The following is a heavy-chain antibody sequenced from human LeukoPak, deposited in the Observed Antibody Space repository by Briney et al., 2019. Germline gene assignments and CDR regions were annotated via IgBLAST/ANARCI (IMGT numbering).Heavy chain of an antibody. V-gene: IGHV3-33*08. CDR2: IWYDGSNK. Sequence: PGGSLRLSCAASGFTFSRHGMHWVRQAPGKGLEWVAVIWYDGSNKYYADSVKGRFTISRDNSKNTLYLQMNSLRAEDTAVYYCARDLDGSGPDYWGQGTLVTVSS. D-gene: IGHD3-10*01. CDR1: GFTFSRHG. CDR3: ARDLDGSGPDY. J-gene: IGHJ4*02.